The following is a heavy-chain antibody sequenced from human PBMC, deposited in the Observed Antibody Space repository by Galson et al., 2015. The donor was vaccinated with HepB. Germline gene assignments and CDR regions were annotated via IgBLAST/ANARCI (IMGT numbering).Heavy chain of an antibody. CDR2: IWYDGSNK. CDR3: ARGASPPRYYYSYMDV. J-gene: IGHJ6*03. V-gene: IGHV3-33*08. CDR1: GFTFSSYG. Sequence: SLRLSCAASGFTFSSYGMHWVRQAPGKGLEWVAVIWYDGSNKYYADSVKGRFTISRDNSKNTLYLQMNSLRAEDTAVYYCARGASPPRYYYSYMDVSGKGTTVTV.